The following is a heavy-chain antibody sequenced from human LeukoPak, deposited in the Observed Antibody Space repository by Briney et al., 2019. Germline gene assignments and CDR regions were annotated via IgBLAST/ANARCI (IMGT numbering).Heavy chain of an antibody. D-gene: IGHD2-2*01. V-gene: IGHV1-69*04. CDR3: ARDRVVVVPGAGLDP. J-gene: IGHJ5*02. CDR2: IIPIFGIA. Sequence: SVKVSCKASGGTFSSYAISWVRQAPGQGLEWMGRIIPIFGIANYAQKFQGRVTITADKSTSTAYMELSSLRSEDTAVYYCARDRVVVVPGAGLDPWGQGTLVTVSS. CDR1: GGTFSSYA.